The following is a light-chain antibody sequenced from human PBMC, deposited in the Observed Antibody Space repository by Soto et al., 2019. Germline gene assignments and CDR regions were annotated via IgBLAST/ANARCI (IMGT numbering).Light chain of an antibody. J-gene: IGLJ1*01. CDR3: SSYANINTRACV. CDR1: SGDIGSYNR. Sequence: QSALTQPASVSGSPGQSITISCTGTSGDIGSYNRVSWYQQHPGKAPKLIIYEVTDRRSGVSNRFSGSKSGNTAPLTISGLQAEDEAEYYCSSYANINTRACVFGTGTKVTVL. V-gene: IGLV2-14*01. CDR2: EVT.